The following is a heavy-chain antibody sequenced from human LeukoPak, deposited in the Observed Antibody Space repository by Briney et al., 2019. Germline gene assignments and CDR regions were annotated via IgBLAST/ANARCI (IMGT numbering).Heavy chain of an antibody. J-gene: IGHJ4*02. Sequence: PGGSLRLSCAASGFTFSGYAMHWVRQAPGKGLEWVAVISYDGSNKYYADSVKGRFTISRDNSKNTLYLQMNSLRAEDTAVYYCARLASIDYWGQGTLVTVSS. V-gene: IGHV3-30-3*01. D-gene: IGHD5-24*01. CDR3: ARLASIDY. CDR2: ISYDGSNK. CDR1: GFTFSGYA.